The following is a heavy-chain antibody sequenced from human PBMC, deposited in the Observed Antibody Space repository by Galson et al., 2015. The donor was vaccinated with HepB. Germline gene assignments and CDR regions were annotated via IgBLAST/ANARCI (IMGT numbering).Heavy chain of an antibody. CDR2: IIPIFGTA. D-gene: IGHD6-13*01. J-gene: IGHJ4*02. Sequence: SVKVSCKASGGTFSSYAISWVRQAPGQGLEWMGGIIPIFGTANYAQKFQGRVTITADESTSTAYMELSSLRSEDTAVYYCASRITTGYSSSWYRTDYILPFDYWGQGTLVTVSS. CDR3: ASRITTGYSSSWYRTDYILPFDY. CDR1: GGTFSSYA. V-gene: IGHV1-69*13.